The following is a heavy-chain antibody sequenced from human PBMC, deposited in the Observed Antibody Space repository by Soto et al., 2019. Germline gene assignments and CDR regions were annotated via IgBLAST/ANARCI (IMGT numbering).Heavy chain of an antibody. D-gene: IGHD6-19*01. CDR1: GFTFSTCA. CDR2: ISGSGDST. CDR3: AKERCSGWSFDY. V-gene: IGHV3-23*01. J-gene: IGHJ4*02. Sequence: EVQLLESGGGLVQPGGSLRLSCAASGFTFSTCAVNSVRQAPGKGLEWVSGISGSGDSTYYADSVKGRFTVSRDNSKNTLYLQMNSLRAEDTAVFYCAKERCSGWSFDYWGQRTLVTVSS.